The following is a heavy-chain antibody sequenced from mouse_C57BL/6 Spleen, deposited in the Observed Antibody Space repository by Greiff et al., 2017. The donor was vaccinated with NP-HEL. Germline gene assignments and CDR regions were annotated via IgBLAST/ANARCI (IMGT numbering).Heavy chain of an antibody. J-gene: IGHJ4*01. Sequence: VQLQQSGPGLVKPSQSLSLTCSVTGYSITSGYYWNWIRQFPGNKLEWMGYISYDGSNNYNPSLKNRISITRDTSKNQFFLKLNSVTTEDTATYYCARSYYGSVMDYWGQGTSVTVSS. CDR2: ISYDGSN. D-gene: IGHD1-1*01. CDR1: GYSITSGYY. V-gene: IGHV3-6*01. CDR3: ARSYYGSVMDY.